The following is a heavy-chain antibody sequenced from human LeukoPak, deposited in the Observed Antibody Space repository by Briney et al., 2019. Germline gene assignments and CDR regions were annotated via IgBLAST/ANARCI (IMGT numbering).Heavy chain of an antibody. V-gene: IGHV4-34*01. Sequence: PSETLTLTCAVDGGSSSGYYWSWIRQPPGKGLEWIGEINHSGSTNYNPSLKSRVTISVDTSKNQFSLKLSSVTAADTAVYYCALVVPAAISAALGFDPWGQGTPVTVSS. CDR1: GGSSSGYY. CDR3: ALVVPAAISAALGFDP. D-gene: IGHD2-2*01. CDR2: INHSGST. J-gene: IGHJ5*02.